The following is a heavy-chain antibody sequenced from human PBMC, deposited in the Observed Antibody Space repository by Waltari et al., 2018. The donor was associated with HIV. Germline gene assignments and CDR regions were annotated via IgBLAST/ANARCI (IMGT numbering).Heavy chain of an antibody. V-gene: IGHV3-43*01. CDR1: GFRFDDYP. CDR2: ISWDGRNI. Sequence: EVQLEESGGALLQPGGSLRLSCAASGFRFDDYPMHWVRQAPGKGRAWVSLISWDGRNIKYAYSVKCRFTVSRDNSKNSLSLQMNSLRTEDTALYYCAKGLPITFWGQGTTVTVSS. J-gene: IGHJ6*02. D-gene: IGHD5-18*01. CDR3: AKGLPITF.